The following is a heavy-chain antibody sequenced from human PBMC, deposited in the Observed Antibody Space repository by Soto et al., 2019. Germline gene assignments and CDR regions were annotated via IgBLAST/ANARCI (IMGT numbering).Heavy chain of an antibody. CDR2: IKQDGSAK. V-gene: IGHV3-7*01. CDR1: GFTFWGDW. Sequence: EVQLVESGGGLVQPGGSLSLSCVASGFTFWGDWMSWVRQAPGKGLEWVANIKQDGSAKQYLDSVRGRFTISRDNSKNSVYLQMNSLRAEDTALYYCARDFYGGFSYGPGDNWGQGTLVTVSS. D-gene: IGHD2-15*01. J-gene: IGHJ4*02. CDR3: ARDFYGGFSYGPGDN.